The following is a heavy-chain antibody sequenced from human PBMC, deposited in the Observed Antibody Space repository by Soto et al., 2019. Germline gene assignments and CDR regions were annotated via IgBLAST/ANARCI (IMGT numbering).Heavy chain of an antibody. J-gene: IGHJ6*02. CDR2: IRGSGGST. CDR3: AKKGDDASYDWKYGGYFYDDMDF. D-gene: IGHD1-7*01. V-gene: IGHV3-23*01. CDR1: GFTFSSYA. Sequence: PGGSLRLSCAASGFTFSSYAMSWVRQAPGKGLEWVSVIRGSGGSTYYADSVKGRFTISRDNSKNTLYLQMNSLRAEETAVYYCAKKGDDASYDWKYGGYFYDDMDFWGQGTTVTVSS.